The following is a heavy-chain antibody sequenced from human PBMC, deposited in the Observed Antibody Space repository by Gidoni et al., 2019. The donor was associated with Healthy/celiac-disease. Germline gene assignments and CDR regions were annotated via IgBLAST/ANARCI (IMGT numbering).Heavy chain of an antibody. Sequence: QVQLQQWGAGLLKPSETLSLTCAVYGGSFSGYYWSWIRQPPGKGLEWIGEINHSGSTNYNPSLKSRVTISVDTSKNQFSLKLSSVTAADTAVYYCARAGQWLGVYFDYWGQGTLVTVSS. CDR1: GGSFSGYY. D-gene: IGHD6-19*01. V-gene: IGHV4-34*01. CDR3: ARAGQWLGVYFDY. CDR2: INHSGST. J-gene: IGHJ4*02.